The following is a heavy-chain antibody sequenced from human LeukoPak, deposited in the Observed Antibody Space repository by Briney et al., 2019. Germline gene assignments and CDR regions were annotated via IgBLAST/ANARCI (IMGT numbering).Heavy chain of an antibody. J-gene: IGHJ3*02. CDR1: GGSFSDYY. Sequence: PSETLSLTCVVYGGSFSDYYWSWIHQTPGKGLEWIGEIDHSGNPYYNPSLKSRVNIFADTSKNQFSLKLTSVTAAETAVYYCAGDSGYFDAFDIWGQGTMVTVSS. CDR3: AGDSGYFDAFDI. CDR2: IDHSGNP. V-gene: IGHV4-34*01. D-gene: IGHD5-12*01.